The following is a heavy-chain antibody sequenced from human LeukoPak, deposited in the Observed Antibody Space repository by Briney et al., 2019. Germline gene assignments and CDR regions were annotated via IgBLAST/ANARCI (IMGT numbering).Heavy chain of an antibody. Sequence: SETLSLTCTVSGGSITNVSDYWGWLRQPPGKGLEWIGNIYYTGSTYYNPSLKSRVTISVDTSKNQFSLRLRSVTAADTAVYHCAATEYSSSRNWFDPWGQGTLVTVSS. CDR2: IYYTGST. D-gene: IGHD6-6*01. CDR1: GGSITNVSDY. CDR3: AATEYSSSRNWFDP. J-gene: IGHJ5*02. V-gene: IGHV4-39*07.